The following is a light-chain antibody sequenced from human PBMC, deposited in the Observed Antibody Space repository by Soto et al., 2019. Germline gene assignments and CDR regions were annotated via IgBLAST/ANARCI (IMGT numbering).Light chain of an antibody. CDR3: QQRSNWPSNT. J-gene: IGKJ5*01. CDR2: DAS. V-gene: IGKV3-11*01. CDR1: RSVSSY. Sequence: EIVLTQSPATLPLSPGERATLSCRASRSVSSYLAWYQQKPGQAPRLLIYDASNRATGIPARFSGSGSGTDFTLTINSLEPEDSAVYYCQQRSNWPSNTFGQGTRLEIK.